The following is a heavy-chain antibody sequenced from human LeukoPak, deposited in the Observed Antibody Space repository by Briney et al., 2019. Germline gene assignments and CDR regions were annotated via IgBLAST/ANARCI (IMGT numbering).Heavy chain of an antibody. J-gene: IGHJ4*02. Sequence: GGSLRLSCAASGFTFSSYGMHWVRQAPDKGLEWVAVIWYDGSNKYYADSVKGRFTISRDNSKNTLYLQMNSLRAEDTAVYYCARVRRAIFGVGEESDYWGQGTLVTVSS. CDR2: IWYDGSNK. CDR1: GFTFSSYG. CDR3: ARVRRAIFGVGEESDY. V-gene: IGHV3-33*01. D-gene: IGHD3-3*01.